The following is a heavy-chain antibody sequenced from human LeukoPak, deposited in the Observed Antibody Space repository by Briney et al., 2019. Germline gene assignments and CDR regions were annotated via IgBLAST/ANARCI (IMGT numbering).Heavy chain of an antibody. CDR3: AQDSRIIGTIDY. CDR2: ISGGGGST. Sequence: GGSLRLSCAASGFTFSSYAMSWVRQAPGKGLEWVSAISGGGGSTNYADSVKGRFTVSRDNSKNTLYLLLNSLRAEETAVYYCAQDSRIIGTIDYWGQGTLVTVSS. J-gene: IGHJ4*02. V-gene: IGHV3-23*01. CDR1: GFTFSSYA. D-gene: IGHD1/OR15-1a*01.